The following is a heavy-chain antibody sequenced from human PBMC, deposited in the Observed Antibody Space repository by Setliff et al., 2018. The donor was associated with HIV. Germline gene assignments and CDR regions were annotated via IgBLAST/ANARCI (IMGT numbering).Heavy chain of an antibody. CDR2: IYNSGST. CDR1: GGSISSGSYY. V-gene: IGHV4-39*01. J-gene: IGHJ4*02. Sequence: SETLSLTCSVSGGSISSGSYYWTWIRQPAGKGPEWIGSIYNSGSTYYNPSLKSRIIISSDTSKNQISLRLTSVTAADTAVYFCARSLAGLMNYFDYWGQGMLVTVSS. D-gene: IGHD6-19*01. CDR3: ARSLAGLMNYFDY.